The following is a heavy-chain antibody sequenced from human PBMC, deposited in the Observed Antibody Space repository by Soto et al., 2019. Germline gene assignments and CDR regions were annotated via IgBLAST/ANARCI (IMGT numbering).Heavy chain of an antibody. D-gene: IGHD6-19*01. Sequence: SQTLSLTCAISGDSVSSNSAAWNWIRQSPSRGLEWLGRTYYRSKWYNDYAVSVKSRITINPDTSKNQFSLQLNSVTPEDTAVYYCARDPEQWLVPLVGYFDYWGQGTLVTVSS. CDR1: GDSVSSNSAA. CDR3: ARDPEQWLVPLVGYFDY. J-gene: IGHJ4*02. V-gene: IGHV6-1*01. CDR2: TYYRSKWYN.